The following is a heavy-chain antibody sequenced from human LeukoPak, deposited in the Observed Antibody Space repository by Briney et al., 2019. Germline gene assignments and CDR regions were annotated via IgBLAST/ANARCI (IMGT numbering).Heavy chain of an antibody. D-gene: IGHD3-9*01. CDR2: ISWNSGSI. CDR3: AKEGLRYLDY. J-gene: IGHJ4*02. CDR1: GFTFDDYA. Sequence: GGSLRLSCAASGFTFDDYAMHWVRQAPGKGLEWVSGISWNSGSIGYADSVKGRFTISRDNAKNSLYLQMNSLRAEDTALYYCAKEGLRYLDYWGQGTLVTVSS. V-gene: IGHV3-9*01.